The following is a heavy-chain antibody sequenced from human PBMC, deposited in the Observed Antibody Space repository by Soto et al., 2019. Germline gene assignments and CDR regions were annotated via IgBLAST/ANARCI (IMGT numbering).Heavy chain of an antibody. Sequence: QVRLIQSGPEMMQPGASVRVSCTASGFTALSYAFHWVRQAPGQGPEWLGWLNGGVDGTSYSQRLQGRVTISRDTSANTVYLEVNSLTSEDTAVYYCASEVKGVTSFDYWGQGTLVTVSS. V-gene: IGHV1-3*01. J-gene: IGHJ4*02. CDR3: ASEVKGVTSFDY. CDR2: LNGGVDGT. D-gene: IGHD3-10*01. CDR1: GFTALSYA.